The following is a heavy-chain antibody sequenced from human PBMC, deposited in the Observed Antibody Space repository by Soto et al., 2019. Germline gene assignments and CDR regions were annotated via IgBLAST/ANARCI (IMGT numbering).Heavy chain of an antibody. Sequence: QVQLVESGGGVVQPGRSLRLSCAASGFTFSSSGIHWVRQAPGKGLEWVAVLSYDGGNKYYVDSVKGRFTISRDNSKNTLYLQMNSLRAEDTAVYYCATDFSGWYGSSEYGFWGQGTLVTVSS. CDR3: ATDFSGWYGSSEYGF. V-gene: IGHV3-30*03. J-gene: IGHJ4*02. CDR1: GFTFSSSG. CDR2: LSYDGGNK. D-gene: IGHD6-19*01.